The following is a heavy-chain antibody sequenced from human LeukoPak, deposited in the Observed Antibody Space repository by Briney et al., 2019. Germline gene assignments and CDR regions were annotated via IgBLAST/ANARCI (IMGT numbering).Heavy chain of an antibody. CDR1: GYTFTSYY. CDR3: ARARSSYGYGDAFDI. CDR2: INPSSGGS. D-gene: IGHD5-18*01. J-gene: IGHJ3*02. Sequence: ASVKVSCKASGYTFTSYYMYWVRQAPGQGLEWMGTINPSSGGSTYAQKLQGRVTVTRDMSTSTVYMELSSLRSEDTAVYYCARARSSYGYGDAFDIWGQGTMVTVSS. V-gene: IGHV1-46*04.